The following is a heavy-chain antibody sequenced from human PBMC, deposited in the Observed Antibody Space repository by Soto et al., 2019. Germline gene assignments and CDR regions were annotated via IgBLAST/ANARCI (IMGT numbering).Heavy chain of an antibody. V-gene: IGHV5-51*01. CDR3: AILIEEAAYCGGDLYSDAFDI. J-gene: IGHJ3*02. CDR2: IYPGDSDT. Sequence: GESLKISCKGSGYSFTSYWIGWVRQMPGKGLEWMGIIYPGDSDTRYSPSFQGQVTISADKSISTVYLQWSSLKASATSMFYCAILIEEAAYCGGDLYSDAFDIWGQGTMVTVSS. CDR1: GYSFTSYW. D-gene: IGHD2-21*02.